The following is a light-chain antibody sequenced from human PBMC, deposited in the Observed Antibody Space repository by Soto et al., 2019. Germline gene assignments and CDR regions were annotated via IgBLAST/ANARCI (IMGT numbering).Light chain of an antibody. V-gene: IGKV3-20*01. CDR2: GAS. Sequence: EIALTQSPVTLSLSPGDRATLSCRASQSVSRTFFAWYQQRPGHSPKLLIDGASIRASGIPDRFSGTGSGTEFTLTISSLGPEDCAVYCCHQHGNSQYTFGQGTKVEIK. J-gene: IGKJ2*01. CDR1: QSVSRTF. CDR3: HQHGNSQYT.